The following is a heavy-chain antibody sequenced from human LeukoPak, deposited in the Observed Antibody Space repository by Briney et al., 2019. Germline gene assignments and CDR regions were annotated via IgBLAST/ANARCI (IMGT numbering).Heavy chain of an antibody. D-gene: IGHD6-19*01. Sequence: PSETLSLTCTVSGGSISSSSYYRGWIRQPPRKGLEWIGSIYYSGSTYYNPSLKSRVTISVDTSKNQFSLKLSSVTAADTAVYYCARLAVAGGGYFDYWGQGTLATVSS. CDR3: ARLAVAGGGYFDY. CDR1: GGSISSSSYY. V-gene: IGHV4-39*01. CDR2: IYYSGST. J-gene: IGHJ4*02.